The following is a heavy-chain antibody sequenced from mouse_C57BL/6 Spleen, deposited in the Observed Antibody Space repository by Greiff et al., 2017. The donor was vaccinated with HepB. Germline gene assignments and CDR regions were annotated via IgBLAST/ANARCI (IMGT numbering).Heavy chain of an antibody. CDR2: IWGVGST. D-gene: IGHD1-1*01. CDR1: GFSLTSYG. CDR3: ARNYYGSSSNWYFDV. J-gene: IGHJ1*03. V-gene: IGHV2-6*01. Sequence: VKLQESGPGLVAPSQSLSITCTVSGFSLTSYGVDWVRQSPGKGLEWLGVIWGVGSTNYNSALKSRLSISKDNSKSQVFLKMNSLQTDDTAMYYCARNYYGSSSNWYFDVWGTGTTVTVSS.